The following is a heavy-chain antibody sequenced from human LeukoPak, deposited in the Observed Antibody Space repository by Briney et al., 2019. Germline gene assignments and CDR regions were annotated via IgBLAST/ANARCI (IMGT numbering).Heavy chain of an antibody. CDR3: ATDYGHDAFDI. J-gene: IGHJ3*02. Sequence: PGGSLRLSCAASGFTFSSYAMNWVRQAPGKGLEWVSSISSSSSYIYYADSVKGRFTISRDNAKNSLYLQMNSLRAEDTAVYYCATDYGHDAFDIWGQGTMVTVSS. CDR2: ISSSSSYI. CDR1: GFTFSSYA. V-gene: IGHV3-21*01. D-gene: IGHD3-16*01.